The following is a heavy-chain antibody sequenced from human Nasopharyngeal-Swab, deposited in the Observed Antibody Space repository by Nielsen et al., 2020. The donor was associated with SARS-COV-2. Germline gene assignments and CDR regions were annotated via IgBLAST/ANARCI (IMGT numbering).Heavy chain of an antibody. CDR3: ARDIVVVPAALSQYYFDY. CDR1: GYSISSGYY. J-gene: IGHJ4*02. V-gene: IGHV4-38-2*02. Sequence: SETLSLTCTVSGYSISSGYYWGWIRQPPGKGLEWIGSIYHSGSTYYNPSLKSRVTISVDTSKNQFSLKLSSVTAADTAVYYCARDIVVVPAALSQYYFDYWGQGTLVPSPQ. CDR2: IYHSGST. D-gene: IGHD2-2*01.